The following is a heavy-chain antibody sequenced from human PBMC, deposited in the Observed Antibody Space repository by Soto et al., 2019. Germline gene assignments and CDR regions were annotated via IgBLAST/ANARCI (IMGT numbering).Heavy chain of an antibody. J-gene: IGHJ6*02. CDR1: GFTFSSYS. CDR2: ISSSSSTI. V-gene: IGHV3-48*01. Sequence: PGGSLRLSCAASGFTFSSYSMNWVRQAPGKGLEWVSYISSSSSTIYYADSVKGRFTISRDNAKNSLYLQMNSLRAEDTAVYYCARDPGGRYFDWLSNYYYYGMDVWGQGTTVTVSS. CDR3: ARDPGGRYFDWLSNYYYYGMDV. D-gene: IGHD3-9*01.